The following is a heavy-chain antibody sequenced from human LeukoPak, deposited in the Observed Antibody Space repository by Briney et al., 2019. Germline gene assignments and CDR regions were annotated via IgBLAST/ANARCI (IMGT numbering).Heavy chain of an antibody. D-gene: IGHD3-10*01. V-gene: IGHV4-30-2*01. CDR2: IYHSGST. J-gene: IGHJ4*02. Sequence: PPQTLSLTCAVSGGSISSGGYSWSWIRQPPGKGLEWIGYIYHSGSTYYNPSLKSRVTISVDRSKNQFSLKLSSVTAADTAVYYCARAWAMVRGVIYFDYWGQGTLVTVSS. CDR3: ARAWAMVRGVIYFDY. CDR1: GGSISSGGYS.